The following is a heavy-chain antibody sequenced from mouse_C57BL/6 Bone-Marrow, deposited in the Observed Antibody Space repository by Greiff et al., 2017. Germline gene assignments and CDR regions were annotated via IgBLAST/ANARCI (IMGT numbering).Heavy chain of an antibody. V-gene: IGHV5-6*01. D-gene: IGHD1-1*01. CDR2: ISSGGGDT. Sequence: EVHLVESGGDLVKPGGSLKLSCAASGFTFSSYGMSWVRQTPATRLEWIATISSGGGDTNYPASVKGRFTMPGDKAKNTLYLQISSLKTEDTAMYYCARHLRYGSSYDYFDYWGQGTTLTVSS. CDR1: GFTFSSYG. CDR3: ARHLRYGSSYDYFDY. J-gene: IGHJ2*01.